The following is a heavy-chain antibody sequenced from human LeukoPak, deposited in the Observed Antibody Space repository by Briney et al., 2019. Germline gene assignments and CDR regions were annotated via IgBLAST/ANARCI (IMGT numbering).Heavy chain of an antibody. CDR2: ISSSSSTI. CDR1: GFIFSSYS. V-gene: IGHV3-48*01. Sequence: GGSLRLSCAASGFIFSSYSMTWVRQAPGKGLEWVSYISSSSSTIYYADSVKGRFTISRDNAKNSLYLQMNSLRAEDTAVYYCARDKPTEEFSADYWGQGTLVTVSS. CDR3: ARDKPTEEFSADY. J-gene: IGHJ4*02. D-gene: IGHD3-10*01.